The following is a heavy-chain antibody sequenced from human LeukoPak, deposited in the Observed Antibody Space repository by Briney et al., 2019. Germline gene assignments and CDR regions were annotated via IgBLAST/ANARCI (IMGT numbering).Heavy chain of an antibody. CDR3: ARDIRPPHEGAFDI. CDR1: GFTVSSNY. D-gene: IGHD2-15*01. J-gene: IGHJ3*02. Sequence: QPGGSLRLSCAASGFTVSSNYMSWVRQAPGKGLEWVSVIYSGGSTYYADSVKGRFTISRDSSKNTLYLQMNSLRAEDTAVYYCARDIRPPHEGAFDIWGQGTMVTVSS. V-gene: IGHV3-66*02. CDR2: IYSGGST.